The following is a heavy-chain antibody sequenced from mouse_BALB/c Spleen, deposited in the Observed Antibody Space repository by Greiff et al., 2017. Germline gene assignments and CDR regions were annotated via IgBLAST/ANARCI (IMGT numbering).Heavy chain of an antibody. CDR2: IFPGTGTT. CDR1: GYTFTSYW. CDR3: ARSRSPMDY. J-gene: IGHJ4*01. Sequence: QVHVKQSGAELVKPGASVKLSCKTSGYTFTSYWIQWVKQRPGQGLGWIGEIFPGTGTTYYNEKFKGKATLTIDTSSSTAYMQLSSLTSEDSAVYFCARSRSPMDYWGQGTSVTVSS. V-gene: IGHV1S132*01.